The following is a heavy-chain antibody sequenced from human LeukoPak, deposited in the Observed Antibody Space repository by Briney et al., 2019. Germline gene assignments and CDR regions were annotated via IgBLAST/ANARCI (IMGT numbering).Heavy chain of an antibody. V-gene: IGHV3-30*18. J-gene: IGHJ4*02. CDR2: ISSDGSEE. D-gene: IGHD3-22*01. CDR3: AKGDSGFYFYFDY. Sequence: GKSLRLSCAASEFTFSNYGMHWVRQAPGKGLELVACISSDGSEEYYAASVEGRFTISRDNPKNTLYLEMNSLRAEDTAVYYCAKGDSGFYFYFDYWGQGTLVTVSS. CDR1: EFTFSNYG.